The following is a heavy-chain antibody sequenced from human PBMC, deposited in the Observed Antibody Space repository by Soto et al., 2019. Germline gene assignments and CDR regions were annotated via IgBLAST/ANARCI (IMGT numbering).Heavy chain of an antibody. CDR2: INHSGST. J-gene: IGHJ1*01. D-gene: IGHD6-13*01. Sequence: SETLSLTCAVYGGSFSGYYWSWIRQPPGKGLEWIGEINHSGSTNYNPSLKSRVTISVDTSKNQFSLKLSSVTAADTAVYYCARTYSSSWYYRSAEYFQHWGQGTLVTVSS. CDR3: ARTYSSSWYYRSAEYFQH. CDR1: GGSFSGYY. V-gene: IGHV4-34*01.